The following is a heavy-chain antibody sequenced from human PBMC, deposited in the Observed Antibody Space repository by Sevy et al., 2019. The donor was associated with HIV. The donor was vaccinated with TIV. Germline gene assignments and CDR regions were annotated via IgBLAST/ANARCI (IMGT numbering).Heavy chain of an antibody. CDR1: GGSISSSSYY. CDR3: ARLGTYYYDSSGYYYNWFDP. V-gene: IGHV4-39*01. D-gene: IGHD3-22*01. J-gene: IGHJ5*02. CDR2: IYFRGTT. Sequence: SENLSLTCTVSGGSISSSSYYWGWIRQPPGKGLEWIGSIYFRGTTYYNPSLKSRVPISVDTSKNKFSLKLGSVTAADTAVYYCARLGTYYYDSSGYYYNWFDPWGQGTLVTVSS.